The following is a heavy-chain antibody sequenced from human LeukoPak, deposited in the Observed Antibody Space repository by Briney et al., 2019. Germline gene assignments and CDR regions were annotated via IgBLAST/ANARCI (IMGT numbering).Heavy chain of an antibody. CDR2: IYYSGST. D-gene: IGHD2-2*01. Sequence: SETLSLTCTVSGGSISSYYWSWIRQPPGKGLEWIGYIYYSGSTNYDPSLKSRVTISVDTSKNQFSLKLSSVTAADTAVYYCARGGCSSTSCYDINYGMDVWGQGTTVTVSS. V-gene: IGHV4-59*01. CDR3: ARGGCSSTSCYDINYGMDV. J-gene: IGHJ6*02. CDR1: GGSISSYY.